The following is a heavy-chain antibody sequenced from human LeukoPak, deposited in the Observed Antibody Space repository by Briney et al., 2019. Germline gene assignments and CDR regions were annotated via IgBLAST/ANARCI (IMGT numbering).Heavy chain of an antibody. V-gene: IGHV1-18*01. J-gene: IGHJ6*03. CDR2: ISAYNGNT. Sequence: ASVKVSCKTSGYTFTSYGISWVRQAPGQGLEWMGWISAYNGNTNYAQKLQGRVTMTTDTSTSTAYMELRSLRSDDTAVYYCARDLPHLQWCHHADYYYMDVWGKGTTVTVSS. D-gene: IGHD2-15*01. CDR3: ARDLPHLQWCHHADYYYMDV. CDR1: GYTFTSYG.